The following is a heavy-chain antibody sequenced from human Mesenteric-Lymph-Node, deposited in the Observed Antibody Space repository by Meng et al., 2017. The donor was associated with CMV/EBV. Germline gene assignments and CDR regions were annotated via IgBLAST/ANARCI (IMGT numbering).Heavy chain of an antibody. V-gene: IGHV3-30*04. CDR2: ISYDGSNK. CDR1: GFTFISYA. D-gene: IGHD7-27*01. J-gene: IGHJ4*02. Sequence: GESLKISCAASGFTFISYAMHWVRQAPGKGLQWVAAISYDGSNKYYADSVKGRFTISRDNARNTLYLQMNSLRAVDTAVYYCARDDLGLIDYWGQGTLVTVSS. CDR3: ARDDLGLIDY.